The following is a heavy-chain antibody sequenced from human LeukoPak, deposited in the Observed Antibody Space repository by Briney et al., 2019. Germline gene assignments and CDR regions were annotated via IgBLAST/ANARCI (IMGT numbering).Heavy chain of an antibody. Sequence: SETLSLACTVSGGSMSHHWSWIRQSPGKGLEWIGYISHTASTNYNPSLKSRVTLSIDTSKSQLSFQLTSVTAADTAVYYCARAADSSSWYAEYYFDYWGQGTLVTVSS. V-gene: IGHV4-59*11. D-gene: IGHD6-13*01. J-gene: IGHJ4*02. CDR2: ISHTAST. CDR1: GGSMSHH. CDR3: ARAADSSSWYAEYYFDY.